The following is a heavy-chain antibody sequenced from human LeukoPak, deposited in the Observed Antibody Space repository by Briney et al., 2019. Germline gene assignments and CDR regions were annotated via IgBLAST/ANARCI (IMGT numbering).Heavy chain of an antibody. Sequence: NPSETLSLTCTVSGASISSGGYYWSWIRQPAGKGLEWIGRIYASGKTNYNPSLKSRVTISVHTSKNQFSLKLSSVTAADTAVYYCARLTGYSSESWFDPWGQGTLVTVSS. V-gene: IGHV4-61*02. D-gene: IGHD3-9*01. CDR1: GASISSGGYY. J-gene: IGHJ5*02. CDR2: IYASGKT. CDR3: ARLTGYSSESWFDP.